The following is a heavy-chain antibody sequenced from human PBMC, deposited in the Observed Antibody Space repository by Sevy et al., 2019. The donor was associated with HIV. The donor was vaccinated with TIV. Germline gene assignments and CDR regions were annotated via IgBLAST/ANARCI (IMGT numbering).Heavy chain of an antibody. J-gene: IGHJ5*02. D-gene: IGHD2-2*01. Sequence: SETLSLTCTVSGGSMSSYYWSWIRQPPGKGLEWIGYIYYSGSTNYNPTLKSRVTISVDTSKNQFSLKLSSVTAADTAVYYCARHYARVPYNWFDPWGQGTLVTVSS. CDR3: ARHYARVPYNWFDP. CDR1: GGSMSSYY. V-gene: IGHV4-59*08. CDR2: IYYSGST.